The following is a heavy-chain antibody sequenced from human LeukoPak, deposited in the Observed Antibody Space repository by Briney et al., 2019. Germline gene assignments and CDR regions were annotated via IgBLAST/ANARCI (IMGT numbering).Heavy chain of an antibody. D-gene: IGHD3-10*01. CDR1: GFTFSSYG. CDR3: AGDPVGFGELFH. J-gene: IGHJ4*02. V-gene: IGHV3-30*03. Sequence: PGGSLRLSCAASGFTFSSYGMHWVRQAPGKGLEWVAVISYDGSNKYYADSVKGRFTISRDNSKNALYLQMNSLRAEDTAVYYCAGDPVGFGELFHWGRGTLVTVSS. CDR2: ISYDGSNK.